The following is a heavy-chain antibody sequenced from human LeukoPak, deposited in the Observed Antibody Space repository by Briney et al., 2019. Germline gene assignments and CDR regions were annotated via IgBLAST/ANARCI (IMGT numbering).Heavy chain of an antibody. CDR1: GFTFSSYA. J-gene: IGHJ5*02. CDR3: AKVPLVRGVSNDNWFDL. Sequence: GGSLRLSCAASGFTFSSYAMSWVRQAPGKGLEWVSAISGSGGSTYYADSVKGRFTISRDNSKNTLYLQMNSLRAEDTAVYYCAKVPLVRGVSNDNWFDLWGQGTLVTVSS. CDR2: ISGSGGST. D-gene: IGHD3-10*01. V-gene: IGHV3-23*01.